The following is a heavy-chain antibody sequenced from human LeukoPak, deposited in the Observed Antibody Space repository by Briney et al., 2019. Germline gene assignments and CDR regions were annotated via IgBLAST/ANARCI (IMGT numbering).Heavy chain of an antibody. J-gene: IGHJ4*02. CDR3: ARLDFWSGYQDY. Sequence: PSETLSLTCAVYGGSFSGYYWSWIRQPPGKGLEWIGEINHSGSTNYNPSLKSRVTISVDTSKNQFSLKLSSVTAADTAVYYCARLDFWSGYQDYWGQGTLVTVSS. D-gene: IGHD3-3*01. V-gene: IGHV4-34*01. CDR2: INHSGST. CDR1: GGSFSGYY.